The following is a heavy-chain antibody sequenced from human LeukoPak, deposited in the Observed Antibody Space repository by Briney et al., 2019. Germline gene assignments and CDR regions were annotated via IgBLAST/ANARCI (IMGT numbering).Heavy chain of an antibody. CDR3: AKDLSWWAAADY. Sequence: PGGPLRLSCAASGFTLTGNAMSWVRQVPGRGLEWVSGVGGDDRTHYADSVRGRFTISRDNSMNTVSLDMNRLRVEDTAVYYCAKDLSWWAAADYWGQGALVTVAS. CDR1: GFTLTGNA. V-gene: IGHV3-23*01. D-gene: IGHD2-15*01. CDR2: VGGDDRT. J-gene: IGHJ4*02.